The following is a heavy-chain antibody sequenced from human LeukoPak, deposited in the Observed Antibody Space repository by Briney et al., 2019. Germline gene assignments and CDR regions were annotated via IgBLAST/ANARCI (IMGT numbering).Heavy chain of an antibody. CDR2: IDYSDSYT. CDR3: ARHIAVAHFDY. J-gene: IGHJ4*02. D-gene: IGHD6-19*01. Sequence: GESLRISCQGSGFSFTSYRMRWVRQMPGKGMGWMGRIDYSDSYTNYRPSFQGRVTISADKSISTPYLQWSSLKASDTSMYYCARHIAVAHFDYWGQGTLVTVSS. CDR1: GFSFTSYR. V-gene: IGHV5-10-1*01.